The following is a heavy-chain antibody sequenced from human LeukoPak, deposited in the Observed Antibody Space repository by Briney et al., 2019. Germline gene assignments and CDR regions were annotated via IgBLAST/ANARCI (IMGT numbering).Heavy chain of an antibody. CDR1: GYTFARYY. CDR2: INPSGGST. V-gene: IGHV1-46*01. J-gene: IGHJ5*02. Sequence: ASVTVSCKASGYTFARYYIHWVRQAPGQGLEWMGIINPSGGSTRYAQKFQGRVTMTRDTSTSTVFMELSSLRSDDTAVYYCARGGYYDSSGSFDPWGQGTLVTV. D-gene: IGHD3-22*01. CDR3: ARGGYYDSSGSFDP.